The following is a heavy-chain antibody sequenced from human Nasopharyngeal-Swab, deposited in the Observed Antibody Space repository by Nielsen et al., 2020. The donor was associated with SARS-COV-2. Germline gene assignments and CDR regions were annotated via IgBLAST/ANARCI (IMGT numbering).Heavy chain of an antibody. Sequence: GGSLRLSCAGSGFTFSSYSMSWLRQAPGKGLEWVSTITGNGETTYDADSVKGRLTISRDNSENTVYLEMNSLRAEDTALYHCARPLSRDSTWTTEANWFDPWGQGTLVTVSS. D-gene: IGHD6-13*01. J-gene: IGHJ5*02. V-gene: IGHV3-23*01. CDR3: ARPLSRDSTWTTEANWFDP. CDR2: ITGNGETT. CDR1: GFTFSSYS.